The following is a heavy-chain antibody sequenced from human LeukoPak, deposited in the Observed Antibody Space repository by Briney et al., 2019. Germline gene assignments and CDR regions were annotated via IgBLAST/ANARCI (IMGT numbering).Heavy chain of an antibody. CDR3: ARDAQWELRAFDV. CDR1: GGTFSSYA. Sequence: SVKVSCKASGGTFSSYAISWVRQAPGQGLEWMGGIIPIFGTANYAQKFEGRVTITADKPTNTTYMEITSLTSDDTAVYYCARDAQWELRAFDVWGRGTIVIVSS. V-gene: IGHV1-69*06. D-gene: IGHD1-7*01. CDR2: IIPIFGTA. J-gene: IGHJ3*01.